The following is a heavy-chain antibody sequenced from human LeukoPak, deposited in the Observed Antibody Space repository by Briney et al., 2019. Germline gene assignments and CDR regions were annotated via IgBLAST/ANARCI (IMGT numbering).Heavy chain of an antibody. V-gene: IGHV1-24*01. CDR2: FDPEDGET. Sequence: ASVKVSCKVSGYTLTELSMHWVRQAPGKGLEWMGGFDPEDGETIYAQKFQGRVTMTEDTSTDTAYMELSSLRSEDTAVYHCATVHSGWTRFDYWGQGTLVTVSS. D-gene: IGHD6-19*01. J-gene: IGHJ4*02. CDR1: GYTLTELS. CDR3: ATVHSGWTRFDY.